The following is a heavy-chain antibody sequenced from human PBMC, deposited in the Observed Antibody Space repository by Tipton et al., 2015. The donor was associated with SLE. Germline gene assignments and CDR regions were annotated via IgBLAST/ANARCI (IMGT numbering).Heavy chain of an antibody. D-gene: IGHD5-12*01. CDR1: GYSITSAYY. Sequence: TLSLTCTVSGYSITSAYYWGWIRQPPGQGLQWIGTMSQSGNTYYSPSLQSRVTISVDTSENQVSLKLSSVTAADTAVYFCARGGVGGYDYFDHWGQGTLVTVSS. J-gene: IGHJ4*02. V-gene: IGHV4-38-2*02. CDR2: MSQSGNT. CDR3: ARGGVGGYDYFDH.